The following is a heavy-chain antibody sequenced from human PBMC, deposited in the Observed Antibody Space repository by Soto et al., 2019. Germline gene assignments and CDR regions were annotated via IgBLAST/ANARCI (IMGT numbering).Heavy chain of an antibody. CDR3: ARDGVVETGILNWFDA. CDR2: IWYDGSNK. V-gene: IGHV3-33*01. D-gene: IGHD2-21*02. Sequence: QVQLVESGGGVVQPGRSLRLFCATSGFSFRSYGMHWVRQAPGKGLEWVAVIWYDGSNKNYADSVKGRFTISRDNSKNTLYLQMNSLRAEDTAVYYCARDGVVETGILNWFDAWGQGTLVTVSS. J-gene: IGHJ5*02. CDR1: GFSFRSYG.